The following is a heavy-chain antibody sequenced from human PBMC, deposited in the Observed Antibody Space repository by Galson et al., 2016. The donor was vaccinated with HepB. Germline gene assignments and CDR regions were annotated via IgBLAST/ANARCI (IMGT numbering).Heavy chain of an antibody. CDR1: GFTFSTYG. CDR2: LWNDGTTK. J-gene: IGHJ6*02. D-gene: IGHD1/OR15-1a*01. CDR3: ARDANWNKIYYYYVMDV. Sequence: SLRLSCAASGFTFSTYGMHWVRQAPGKGLEWVAILWNDGTTKYYADSVKGRFIISRDNSQNTLYLQMDSLRAEDTAVYYCARDANWNKIYYYYVMDVWGQGTTVTDSS. V-gene: IGHV3-33*01.